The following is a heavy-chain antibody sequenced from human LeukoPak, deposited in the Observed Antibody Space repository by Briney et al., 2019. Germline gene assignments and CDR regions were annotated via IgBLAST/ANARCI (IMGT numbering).Heavy chain of an antibody. CDR2: ISYDGRNK. D-gene: IGHD2-2*01. V-gene: IGHV3-30*03. CDR3: ARSGSNDAFDV. CDR1: GFTFSSYG. J-gene: IGHJ3*01. Sequence: GGSLRLSCAASGFTFSSYGMHWVRQPPGKGLEWVAVISYDGRNKFYADSVKGRFTISRDNSKNTLYLEMNSLRADETAVYYCARSGSNDAFDVWGQGAMVTVSS.